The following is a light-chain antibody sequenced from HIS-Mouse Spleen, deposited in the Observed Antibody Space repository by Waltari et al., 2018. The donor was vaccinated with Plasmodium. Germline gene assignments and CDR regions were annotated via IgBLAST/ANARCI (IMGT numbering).Light chain of an antibody. CDR1: VLAKKKY. CDR3: YSAGDNNRG. V-gene: IGLV3-27*01. Sequence: SYELTQPSSVSVSPGQTARITCSGDVLAKKKYARWFQQKPGQAPVLGIYKGSERPSGIPERFSGSSSGNTVTLTISGAQVGDEADYYCYSAGDNNRGFGGGTKLTVL. J-gene: IGLJ3*02. CDR2: KGS.